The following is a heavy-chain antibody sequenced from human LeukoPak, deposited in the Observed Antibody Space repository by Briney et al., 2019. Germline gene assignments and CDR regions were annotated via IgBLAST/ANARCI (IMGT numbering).Heavy chain of an antibody. CDR2: IYYSGST. J-gene: IGHJ4*02. Sequence: PSETLSLTCTVSGGSISSSSYYWGWIRQPPGKGLEWIGSIYYSGSTYYNPSLKSRVTISVDTSKNQFSLKLSSVTAADTAVYYCARRLIGHLFDCWGQGTLVTVSS. CDR1: GGSISSSSYY. CDR3: ARRLIGHLFDC. V-gene: IGHV4-39*01. D-gene: IGHD3-22*01.